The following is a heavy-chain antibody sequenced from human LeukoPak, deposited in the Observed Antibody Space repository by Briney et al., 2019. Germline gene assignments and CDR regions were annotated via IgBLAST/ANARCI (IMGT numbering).Heavy chain of an antibody. J-gene: IGHJ5*02. CDR3: ARDLKFFRTIRGKPEDSRHNWFDP. V-gene: IGHV1-2*02. CDR1: GYTFTGYY. D-gene: IGHD6-6*01. CDR2: INPNSGGT. Sequence: ASVKVSCKASGYTFTGYYMHWVQQAPGQGLEWMGWINPNSGGTNYAQKFQGRVTMTRDTSISTAYMELSRLRSDDTAMYYCARDLKFFRTIRGKPEDSRHNWFDPWGQGTLVTVSS.